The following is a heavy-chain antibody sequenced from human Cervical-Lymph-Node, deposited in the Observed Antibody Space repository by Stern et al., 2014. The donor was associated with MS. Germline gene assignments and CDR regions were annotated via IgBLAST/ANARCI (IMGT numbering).Heavy chain of an antibody. CDR3: AKGGSGSYLD. CDR2: ISYDGRDK. D-gene: IGHD1-26*01. V-gene: IGHV3-30*04. CDR1: GFVFRRYA. Sequence: VQLVESGGGVVQPGRSLRLSCAASGFVFRRYALHWVRQAPRKGLEWVALISYDGRDKYYTDSVKGRFTVSRDNSNNTVDLEMNSLRLEDTAVYYCAKGGSGSYLDWGQGSLVTVSS. J-gene: IGHJ4*02.